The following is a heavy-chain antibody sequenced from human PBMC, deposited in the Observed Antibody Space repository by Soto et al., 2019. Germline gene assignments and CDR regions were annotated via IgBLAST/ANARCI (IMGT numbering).Heavy chain of an antibody. V-gene: IGHV3-23*01. CDR3: AKKLDGDYDYIWGSYRSSEVFDY. J-gene: IGHJ4*02. CDR1: GFTFSSYA. D-gene: IGHD3-16*02. Sequence: GGSLRLSCAASGFTFSSYAMSWVRQAPGKGLEWVSAISGSGGSTYYADSVKGRFTISRDNSKNTLYLQMNSLRAEDTAVYYCAKKLDGDYDYIWGSYRSSEVFDYWGQGTLVTVSS. CDR2: ISGSGGST.